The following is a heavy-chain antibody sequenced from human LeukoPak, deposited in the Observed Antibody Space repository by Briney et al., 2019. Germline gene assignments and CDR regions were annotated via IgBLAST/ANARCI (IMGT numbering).Heavy chain of an antibody. CDR1: GGSISSY. J-gene: IGHJ3*02. D-gene: IGHD3-16*01. Sequence: PSETLSLTCTVSGGSISSYWSWIRQPPGKGLDNPSLKSRVTISVDTSKNQFSLKLSSVTAADTAVYYCARQINLAFDIWGQGTMVTASS. V-gene: IGHV4-59*01. CDR3: ARQINLAFDI.